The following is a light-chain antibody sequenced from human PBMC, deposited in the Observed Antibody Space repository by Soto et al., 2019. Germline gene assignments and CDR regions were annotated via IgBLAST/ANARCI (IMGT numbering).Light chain of an antibody. CDR1: QSVGRP. CDR3: QQYDNWPRT. Sequence: EIVMTPSPATLSVSPGERATLSCRASQSVGRPLAWYQQRPGQAPRLLFYGALYRATGIPARFSGSGSGTDFTLTISSLQSEDFAVYYCQQYDNWPRTFGQGTKVDIK. V-gene: IGKV3-15*01. J-gene: IGKJ1*01. CDR2: GAL.